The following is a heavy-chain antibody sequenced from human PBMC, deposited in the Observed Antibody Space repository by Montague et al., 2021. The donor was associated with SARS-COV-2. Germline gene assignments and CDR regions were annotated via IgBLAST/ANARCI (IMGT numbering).Heavy chain of an antibody. CDR2: IFHSGST. Sequence: SETLSLTCAVSGGSISSDNWWSWVRQSPGKGLEWIGEIFHSGSTNYNPSLKSRVTMSVDTSKNQFSLKLSSVTAADTAVYYCARVFWYYYDSSGERFDYWGQGTLVTVSS. D-gene: IGHD3-22*01. J-gene: IGHJ4*02. CDR1: GGSISSDNW. V-gene: IGHV4-4*02. CDR3: ARVFWYYYDSSGERFDY.